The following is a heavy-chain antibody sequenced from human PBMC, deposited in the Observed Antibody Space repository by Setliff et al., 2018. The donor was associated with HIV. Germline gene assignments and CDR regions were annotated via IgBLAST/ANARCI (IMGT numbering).Heavy chain of an antibody. V-gene: IGHV3-7*01. D-gene: IGHD6-19*01. CDR3: ARDYQQWLPDAFDI. Sequence: PVGSLRLSCAASGFTFSSYWMSWVRQAPGKGLEWVANIKQDGSEKYYVDSVKGRFTISRDNAKNSLYLQMNSLRAEDTAVYYCARDYQQWLPDAFDIWGQGTMVTV. CDR1: GFTFSSYW. CDR2: IKQDGSEK. J-gene: IGHJ3*02.